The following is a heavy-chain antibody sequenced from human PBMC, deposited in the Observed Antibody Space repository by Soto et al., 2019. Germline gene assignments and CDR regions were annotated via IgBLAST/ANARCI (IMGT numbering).Heavy chain of an antibody. J-gene: IGHJ3*02. CDR3: ARALGYAFDI. V-gene: IGHV3-64*01. CDR2: ISSNGGST. CDR1: GFTFSSYA. D-gene: IGHD7-27*01. Sequence: EVQLVESGGGLVQPGGSLRLSCAASGFTFSSYAMHWVRQAPGKGLEYVSAISSNGGSTYYANSVKGGFTISRDNSKNTLYLQMGSLRAEDMAVYYCARALGYAFDIWGQGTMVTVSS.